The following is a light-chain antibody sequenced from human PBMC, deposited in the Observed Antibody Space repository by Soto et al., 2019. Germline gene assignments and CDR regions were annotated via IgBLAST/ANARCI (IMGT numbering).Light chain of an antibody. CDR1: SGHSSYA. J-gene: IGLJ1*01. Sequence: QLVLTQSPSASASLGASVKLTCTLSSGHSSYAIAWHQQQPEKGPRYLMKLNSDGSHSKGDGIPDRFSGSSSGAERYLTISGLQSEDEADYYCQTWGTGIQGVVGTGTKVTVL. CDR2: LNSDGSH. CDR3: QTWGTGIQGV. V-gene: IGLV4-69*01.